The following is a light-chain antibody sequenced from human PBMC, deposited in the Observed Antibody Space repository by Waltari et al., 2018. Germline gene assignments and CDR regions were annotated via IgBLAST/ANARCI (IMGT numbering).Light chain of an antibody. J-gene: IGKJ1*01. CDR2: GAS. Sequence: EIVLTQSPGTLSLSPGERATLSCRASQSVGRTLAWYQQKPGQAPRLLIHGASNRATGTPERFSGSGSGTDFSLTISRLDPADFAVYYCQHYVRLPVAFGQGTTVEIK. CDR3: QHYVRLPVA. CDR1: QSVGRT. V-gene: IGKV3-20*01.